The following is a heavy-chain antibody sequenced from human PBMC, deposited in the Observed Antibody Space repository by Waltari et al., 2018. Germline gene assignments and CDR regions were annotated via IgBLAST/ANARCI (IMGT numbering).Heavy chain of an antibody. Sequence: QVQLVQSGAEVKNRGACVTVCCEASGYLFVACYLYWLRRAPGQGLEWMGWVDPNGGGTNNEQKLQGRDTMSTDTSISTAYMELSELNSDDTAVYYCERPHYCGTSGTSYFDLWGRGTLVTVSP. J-gene: IGHJ2*01. CDR3: ERPHYCGTSGTSYFDL. D-gene: IGHD3-22*01. V-gene: IGHV1-2*02. CDR2: VDPNGGGT. CDR1: GYLFVACY.